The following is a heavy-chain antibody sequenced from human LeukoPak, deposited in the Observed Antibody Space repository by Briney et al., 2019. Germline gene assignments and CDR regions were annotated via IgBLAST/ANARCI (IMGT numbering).Heavy chain of an antibody. Sequence: GGSLRLSCAASGFTFSDYYMSWIRQAPGKGLEWVSYISSSGSTIYYADSVKGRFTISRVNAKNSLYLQMNSLRAEDTAVYYCAREGEYCSSTSCYVGLFDYWGQGTLVTVSS. CDR1: GFTFSDYY. CDR2: ISSSGSTI. V-gene: IGHV3-11*04. J-gene: IGHJ4*02. D-gene: IGHD2-2*01. CDR3: AREGEYCSSTSCYVGLFDY.